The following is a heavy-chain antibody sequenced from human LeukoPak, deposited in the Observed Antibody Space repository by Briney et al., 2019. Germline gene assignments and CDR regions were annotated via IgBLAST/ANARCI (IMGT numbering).Heavy chain of an antibody. CDR3: ARSFCSSTSCCRDAFDI. CDR2: IYYSGNT. J-gene: IGHJ3*02. D-gene: IGHD2-2*01. Sequence: SETLSLTCTVSGGSISSYYWSWIRQPPGKGLEWIGYIYYSGNTNYNPSLKSRVTISVDTSKNQFSLKLSSVTAADTAVYYCARSFCSSTSCCRDAFDIWGQGTVVTVSS. V-gene: IGHV4-59*08. CDR1: GGSISSYY.